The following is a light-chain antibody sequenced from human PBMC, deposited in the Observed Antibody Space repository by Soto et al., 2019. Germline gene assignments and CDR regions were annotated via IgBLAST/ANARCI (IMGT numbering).Light chain of an antibody. Sequence: DIQMTQSPSSLSASVGDRVTLTCRASQPITKFLNWFQHKPGEAPQRLIYGASILHDGVPSRFSGSGSGTVSTLTISRLQTEVSATYFCQQSYRVPLTFGGGTKVEIK. CDR2: GAS. J-gene: IGKJ4*01. CDR3: QQSYRVPLT. CDR1: QPITKF. V-gene: IGKV1-39*01.